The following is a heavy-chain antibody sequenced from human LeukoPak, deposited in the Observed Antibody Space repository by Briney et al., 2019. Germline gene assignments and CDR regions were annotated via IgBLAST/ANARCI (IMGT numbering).Heavy chain of an antibody. Sequence: QAGGSLRLSCAASGFTFSSYGMHWVRQAPGKGLEWVAFIRYDGSNKYYADSVKGRFTISRDNSKNTLYLQMNSLRAEDTAVYYCARRYCSTCPTGHGFGLWGQGTMVTVSS. V-gene: IGHV3-30*02. CDR1: GFTFSSYG. CDR3: ARRYCSTCPTGHGFGL. CDR2: IRYDGSNK. D-gene: IGHD2-2*01. J-gene: IGHJ3*01.